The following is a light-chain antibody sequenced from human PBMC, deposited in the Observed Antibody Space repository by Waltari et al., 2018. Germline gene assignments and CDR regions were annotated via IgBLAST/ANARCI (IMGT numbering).Light chain of an antibody. CDR2: AAA. CDR1: QSISSY. Sequence: DIQMTQSPSSLSASVGARVTITCRASQSISSYLNWYPKKPGKAPKLLIYAAASLESGVPSRFSGSGSGTDFTLTISSLQPEDFATYYCQQSYSTLRTFGQGTKVEIK. J-gene: IGKJ1*01. CDR3: QQSYSTLRT. V-gene: IGKV1-39*01.